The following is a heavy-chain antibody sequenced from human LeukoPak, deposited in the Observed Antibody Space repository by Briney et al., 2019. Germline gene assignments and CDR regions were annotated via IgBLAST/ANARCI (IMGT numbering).Heavy chain of an antibody. Sequence: GGSLRLSCAASGFSFSSYSMNWVRQAPGKGLEWVSSISISNTYIYYVDSVKGRFTISRDNAKSSLYLQMNSLRAEDTAVYYCARGVYDSSPTTDWGQGTLVTVSS. V-gene: IGHV3-21*01. CDR1: GFSFSSYS. CDR2: ISISNTYI. J-gene: IGHJ4*02. CDR3: ARGVYDSSPTTD. D-gene: IGHD3-22*01.